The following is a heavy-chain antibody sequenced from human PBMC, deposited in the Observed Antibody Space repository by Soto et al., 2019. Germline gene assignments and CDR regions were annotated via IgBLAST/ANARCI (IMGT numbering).Heavy chain of an antibody. V-gene: IGHV1-2*02. CDR1: GDTFSSYG. CDR2: INPNSGDP. J-gene: IGHJ3*02. Sequence: ASVKVSCKASGDTFSSYGISWVRQAPGQGLECMGWINPNSGDPNYAQKFQGRVTMTRDTSINTAYMELRWLRSEDTAVYYCTREGGGIAAAGAGNDAFDIWGQGTKVTVSS. CDR3: TREGGGIAAAGAGNDAFDI. D-gene: IGHD6-13*01.